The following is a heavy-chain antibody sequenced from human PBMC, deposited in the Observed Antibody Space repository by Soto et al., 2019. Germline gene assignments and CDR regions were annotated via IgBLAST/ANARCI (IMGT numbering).Heavy chain of an antibody. CDR1: GLTVSSNY. V-gene: IGHV3-66*01. D-gene: IGHD3-10*01. J-gene: IGHJ4*02. Sequence: EVQLVESGGGLVQPGGSLRLSCAASGLTVSSNYMSWVRQAPGKGLEWVSLIYSGGSTYYADSVRGRFTISRDNSKTTLYLQMNSLRAEDTAVYDCARDFSYYGSGTMGGYFGDWGQGTRVTVSS. CDR3: ARDFSYYGSGTMGGYFGD. CDR2: IYSGGST.